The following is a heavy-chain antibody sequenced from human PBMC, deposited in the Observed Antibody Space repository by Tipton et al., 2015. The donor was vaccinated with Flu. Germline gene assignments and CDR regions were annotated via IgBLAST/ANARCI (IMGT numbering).Heavy chain of an antibody. J-gene: IGHJ4*02. CDR2: IYYSGST. Sequence: TLSLTCTVSGGSISSGGYYWSWIRQHPGKGLEWIGYIYYSGSTYYNPSLKSRVTISVDTSKNQFSLKLSSVTAADTAVYYCARRYYYDSSGYYYYFDYWGQGTLVTVSS. CDR3: ARRYYYDSSGYYYYFDY. V-gene: IGHV4-31*03. D-gene: IGHD3-22*01. CDR1: GGSISSGGYY.